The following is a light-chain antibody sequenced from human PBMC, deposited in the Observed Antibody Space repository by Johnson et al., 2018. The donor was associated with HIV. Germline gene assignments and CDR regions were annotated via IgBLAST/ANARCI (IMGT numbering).Light chain of an antibody. Sequence: QSVLTQSPSVSAAPGQRVTISCSGSTSNIGNNYVSWYQQLPGTAPKLLIYENNKRPSGIPDRFSGSKSGTSATLGITGLQTGDEADYYCGTWDSRLSAGRVFGTGTKVTVL. CDR2: ENN. V-gene: IGLV1-51*02. J-gene: IGLJ1*01. CDR3: GTWDSRLSAGRV. CDR1: TSNIGNNY.